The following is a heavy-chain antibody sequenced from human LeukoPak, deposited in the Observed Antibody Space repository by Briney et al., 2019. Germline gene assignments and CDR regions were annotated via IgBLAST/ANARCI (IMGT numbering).Heavy chain of an antibody. Sequence: ASVKVSCTASGYTFINYYMHWVRQAPGQGLEWMGWINPKSGGTNYAQKFQGRVTMTRDTSIGTAYMELNRLRSDDTAMYYCVPSNSFEYYFDYWGQGTLVTVSS. D-gene: IGHD3-16*01. CDR3: VPSNSFEYYFDY. CDR1: GYTFINYY. J-gene: IGHJ4*02. CDR2: INPKSGGT. V-gene: IGHV1-2*02.